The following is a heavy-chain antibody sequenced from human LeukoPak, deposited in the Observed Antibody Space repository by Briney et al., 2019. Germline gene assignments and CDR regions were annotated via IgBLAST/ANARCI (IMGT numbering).Heavy chain of an antibody. Sequence: GGSLRLSCAASGFTFSSYAMTWVRQAPGKGLDWVSVMYVGGRTFYADSVQGRFTISRDNSKNTLYLQMNSLRVEDTAVYYCAREGHLGKYFDLWGRGTQVTVSS. J-gene: IGHJ2*01. D-gene: IGHD3-16*01. CDR3: AREGHLGKYFDL. CDR2: MYVGGRT. CDR1: GFTFSSYA. V-gene: IGHV3-23*03.